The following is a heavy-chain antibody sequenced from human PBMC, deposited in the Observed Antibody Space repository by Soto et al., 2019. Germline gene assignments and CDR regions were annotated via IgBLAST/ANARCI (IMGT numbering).Heavy chain of an antibody. CDR2: IIPILGIA. CDR1: GGTFSSYT. D-gene: IGHD3-16*01. V-gene: IGHV1-69*08. Sequence: QVQLVQSGAEVKKPGSSVKVSCKASGGTFSSYTISWVRQAPGQGLEWMGRIIPILGIANYAQKFQGRVTITSDKSTXXAXMXLSSLRSEDTAVYYCAREFGVWGSNNPRDWGCWFAPWGQGTLVTVSS. J-gene: IGHJ5*02. CDR3: AREFGVWGSNNPRDWGCWFAP.